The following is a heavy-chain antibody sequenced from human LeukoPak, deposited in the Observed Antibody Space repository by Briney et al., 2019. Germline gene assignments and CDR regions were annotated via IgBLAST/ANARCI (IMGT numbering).Heavy chain of an antibody. CDR2: INHSGST. D-gene: IGHD6-25*01. V-gene: IGHV4-34*01. CDR1: GGSFSGYY. Sequence: SETLSLTCAVYGGSFSGYYWSWIRQPPGKGLEWIGEINHSGSTNYNPSLKSRVTISVDTSKDQFSLKLSSVTAADTAVYYCARGVRSSGSRGIDYRGQGTLVTVSS. CDR3: ARGVRSSGSRGIDY. J-gene: IGHJ4*02.